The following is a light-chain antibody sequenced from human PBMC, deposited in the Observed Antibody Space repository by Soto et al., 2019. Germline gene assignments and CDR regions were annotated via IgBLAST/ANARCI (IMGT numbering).Light chain of an antibody. CDR2: DAS. CDR1: QSVSSY. V-gene: IGKV3-11*01. J-gene: IGKJ1*01. CDR3: QHRSNWPVT. Sequence: EIVLTQSPGTLSLSPGERATLSCRASQSVSSYLAWYQQKPGQAPRLLIYDASTRATGISARFSGSGSGTDFTLTISRLEPEDFAVYYCQHRSNWPVTFGQGTKVEVK.